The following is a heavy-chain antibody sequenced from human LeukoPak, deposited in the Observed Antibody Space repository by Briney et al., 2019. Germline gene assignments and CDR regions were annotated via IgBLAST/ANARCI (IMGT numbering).Heavy chain of an antibody. CDR2: ISSSSSYI. Sequence: GGSLRLSCAASGFTFSTYRMNWVRQAPGKGLELVSSISSSSSYIYYADSVNGRFTISRDNAKNSLFLQMNSLRAEDTAVYYCAREVRVTTVLDYWGQGTQVTVFS. CDR1: GFTFSTYR. J-gene: IGHJ4*02. D-gene: IGHD4-17*01. V-gene: IGHV3-21*06. CDR3: AREVRVTTVLDY.